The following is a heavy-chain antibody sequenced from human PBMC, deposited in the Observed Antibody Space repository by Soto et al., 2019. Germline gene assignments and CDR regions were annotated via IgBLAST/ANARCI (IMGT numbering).Heavy chain of an antibody. D-gene: IGHD2-21*02. J-gene: IGHJ4*02. Sequence: QVQLQESGPGLVKPSQTLSLTCTVSGGSISSGDYYWSWIRQPPGKGLEWIGYIYDSGSTYYNPSLTSRVTSPVDTPKIQFALKLSSLTAADTAVYYGAIFGGNSGYFDYWGQGALVTVSS. CDR3: AIFGGNSGYFDY. CDR1: GGSISSGDYY. CDR2: IYDSGST. V-gene: IGHV4-30-4*01.